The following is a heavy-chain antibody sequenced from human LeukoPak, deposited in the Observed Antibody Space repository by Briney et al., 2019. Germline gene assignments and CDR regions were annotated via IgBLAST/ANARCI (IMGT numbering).Heavy chain of an antibody. CDR2: IYYSGST. D-gene: IGHD3-10*01. J-gene: IGHJ4*02. CDR1: GGSISSYD. V-gene: IGHV4-59*01. CDR3: ARGTYYYGY. Sequence: SETLSLTCTVSGGSISSYDWSWIWRPPGKGLEWIGYIYYSGSTNYNPSLKSRVTISVDTSKNQFSLKLSSVTAADTAVYYCARGTYYYGYWGQGTLVTVSS.